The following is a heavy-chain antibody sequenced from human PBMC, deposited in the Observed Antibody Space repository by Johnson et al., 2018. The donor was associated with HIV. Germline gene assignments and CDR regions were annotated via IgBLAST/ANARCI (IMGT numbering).Heavy chain of an antibody. CDR2: IKQDGGEK. CDR1: GFTFSSYW. Sequence: VQLVESGGGLVQPGGSLRLSCAASGFTFSSYWMSWVRQAPGKGLEWVPGKGLEWVANIKQDGGEKYYVDSVKGRFTISRDNAKNSLYLQMNSLSAEDTAVYYCAKGMGLSIGELSDAFHFWGLGTVVTVSS. V-gene: IGHV3-7*01. D-gene: IGHD3-10*01. CDR3: AKGMGLSIGELSDAFHF. J-gene: IGHJ3*01.